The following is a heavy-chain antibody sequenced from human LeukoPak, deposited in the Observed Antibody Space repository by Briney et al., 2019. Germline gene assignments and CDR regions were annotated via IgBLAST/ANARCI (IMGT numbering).Heavy chain of an antibody. CDR1: GGSISSYY. V-gene: IGHV4-59*08. J-gene: IGHJ6*03. D-gene: IGHD1-26*01. Sequence: SETLSLTCTVSGGSISSYYWSWIRQPPGKGLEWIGYIYYSGSTNYNPSLKSRVTISVDTSKNQFSLKLSSVTAADTAVYYCARGSSYDNGWYYYHMDVWGKGTTVIVSS. CDR2: IYYSGST. CDR3: ARGSSYDNGWYYYHMDV.